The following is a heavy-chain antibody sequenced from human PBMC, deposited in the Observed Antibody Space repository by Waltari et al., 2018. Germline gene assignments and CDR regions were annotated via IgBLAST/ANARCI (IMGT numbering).Heavy chain of an antibody. Sequence: QVQLVQSGAEVKNPGSTLKVSCKTSGGPFRPYAISWVRQAPGQGLEWMWIIPISGTADYSQKFQGRITITADESTSTAYMELSGLKSDDTAVYYCATFGGNSNWFDPWGQGTLVTVSS. J-gene: IGHJ5*02. CDR2: IIPISGTA. CDR3: ATFGGNSNWFDP. V-gene: IGHV1-69*01. CDR1: GGPFRPYA. D-gene: IGHD1-7*01.